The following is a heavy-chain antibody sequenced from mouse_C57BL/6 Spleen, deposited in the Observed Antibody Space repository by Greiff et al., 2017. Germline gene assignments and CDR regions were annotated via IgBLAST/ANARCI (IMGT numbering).Heavy chain of an antibody. Sequence: QVQLQQSGAELVKPGASVKISCKASGYAFSSYWMNWVKQRPGKGLEWIGQIYPGDGDTNYNGKFKGKATLTADKSSSTAYMQLSSLTSEDSAVYFCARQRHGYAMDYWGQGTSVTVSS. V-gene: IGHV1-80*01. CDR3: ARQRHGYAMDY. D-gene: IGHD6-1*01. CDR1: GYAFSSYW. J-gene: IGHJ4*01. CDR2: IYPGDGDT.